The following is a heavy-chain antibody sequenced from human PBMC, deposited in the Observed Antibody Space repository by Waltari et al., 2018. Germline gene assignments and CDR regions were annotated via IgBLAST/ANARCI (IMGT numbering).Heavy chain of an antibody. CDR3: ASPYYDFWSGYIDAFDI. CDR1: GFTFSSYS. D-gene: IGHD3-3*01. Sequence: CAASGFTFSSYSMNWVRQAPGKGLEWVSSISSSSSYIYYADSVKGRFTISRDNAKNSLYLQMNSLRAEDTAVYYCASPYYDFWSGYIDAFDIWGQGTMVTVSS. V-gene: IGHV3-21*01. J-gene: IGHJ3*02. CDR2: ISSSSSYI.